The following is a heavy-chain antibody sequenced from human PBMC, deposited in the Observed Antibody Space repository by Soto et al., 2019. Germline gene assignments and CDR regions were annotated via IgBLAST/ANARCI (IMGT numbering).Heavy chain of an antibody. CDR1: GFTFSSYG. CDR3: AKVSSGLVMAGAFDS. CDR2: ISYVGSNK. J-gene: IGHJ5*01. D-gene: IGHD6-19*01. Sequence: GGSLRLSCAASGFTFSSYGMHWVRQAPGKGLEWVAIISYVGSNKYYADSVKGRFTISRDKSENTLYLQMNSLRAEDTAVYYCAKVSSGLVMAGAFDSWGQGTLVTVSS. V-gene: IGHV3-30*18.